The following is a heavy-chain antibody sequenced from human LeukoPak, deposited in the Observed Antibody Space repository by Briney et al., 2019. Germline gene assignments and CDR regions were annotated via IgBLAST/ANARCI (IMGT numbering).Heavy chain of an antibody. D-gene: IGHD5-12*01. CDR2: ISYNGYST. CDR1: GFTFSDFA. CDR3: AKDRSEYSGYDFARNFDS. J-gene: IGHJ4*02. Sequence: PGGSLRLSCGASGFTFSDFAMSWVRRVPGKGLEWVAAISYNGYSTYYADSGKGRFTISRDNSKNTLFLQMNSLRAEDTALYYCAKDRSEYSGYDFARNFDSWGQGTQVTVAS. V-gene: IGHV3-23*01.